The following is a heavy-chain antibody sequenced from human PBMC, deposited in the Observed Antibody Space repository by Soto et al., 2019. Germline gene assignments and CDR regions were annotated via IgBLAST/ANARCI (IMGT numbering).Heavy chain of an antibody. D-gene: IGHD2-15*01. J-gene: IGHJ6*02. V-gene: IGHV4-4*02. CDR1: GGSISSSNW. Sequence: QVQLQESGPGLVKPSGTLSLTCAVSGGSISSSNWWSWVRQPPGKGLEWIGEIYHSGSTNYNPCLNSRVTISVDKSKIQFTLKRGAVTAADTAVYDGARVSGGCSYGMDVWGQGTTVTVSS. CDR2: IYHSGST. CDR3: ARVSGGCSYGMDV.